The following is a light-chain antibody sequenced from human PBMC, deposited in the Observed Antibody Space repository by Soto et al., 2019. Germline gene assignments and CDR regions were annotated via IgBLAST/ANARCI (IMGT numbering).Light chain of an antibody. J-gene: IGKJ1*01. V-gene: IGKV1-8*01. CDR3: QHYKNYPWT. CDR1: QDVGRY. CDR2: GAS. Sequence: AIRMTQSPSSLSASAGDRVAIACRASQDVGRYLAWYQQKPGQAPKLLIYGASTLQRGVPSRFRGGGSGTDFTLTIRCLQSEDFATYYCQHYKNYPWTFGQGTKVEIK.